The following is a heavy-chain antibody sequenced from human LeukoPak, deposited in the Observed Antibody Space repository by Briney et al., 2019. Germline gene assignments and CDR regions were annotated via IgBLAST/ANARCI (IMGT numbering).Heavy chain of an antibody. Sequence: SSETLSLTCAAYGGSFSGYYWSWIRQPPGKGLEWIGEINHSGSTNYNPSLKSRVTISVDTSKNQFSLKLSSVTAADTAVYYCARGRWQWLVRGLDYWGQGTLVTVSS. V-gene: IGHV4-34*01. CDR2: INHSGST. J-gene: IGHJ4*02. CDR1: GGSFSGYY. CDR3: ARGRWQWLVRGLDY. D-gene: IGHD6-19*01.